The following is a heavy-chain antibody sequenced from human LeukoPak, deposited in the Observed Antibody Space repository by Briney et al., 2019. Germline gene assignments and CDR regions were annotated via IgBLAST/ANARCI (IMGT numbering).Heavy chain of an antibody. D-gene: IGHD3-10*01. CDR3: AKDEEDPRFGELLPYGMDV. J-gene: IGHJ6*02. V-gene: IGHV3-73*01. CDR1: GFILSDSP. CDR2: IRTKSNNFAT. Sequence: PGGSLKLSCAASGFILSDSPMHWVRQSSGKGLEWVALIRTKSNNFATAYAASLRGRFTVSRDNSKNSLYLQMNSLRTEDTALYYCAKDEEDPRFGELLPYGMDVWGQGTTVTVSS.